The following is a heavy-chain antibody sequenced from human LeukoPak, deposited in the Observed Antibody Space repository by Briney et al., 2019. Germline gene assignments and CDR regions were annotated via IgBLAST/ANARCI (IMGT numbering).Heavy chain of an antibody. V-gene: IGHV1-2*02. CDR2: IDPNSGGT. Sequence: ASVKVSCKASGYTFTGYYIHWARQAPGQGLEWMGWIDPNSGGTNYAQKFQGRVTMTRGMSISSAYMELSSLRSDDTAVYYCARPNYHDSSGYTPFDYWGQGTLVTVSS. J-gene: IGHJ4*02. D-gene: IGHD3-22*01. CDR1: GYTFTGYY. CDR3: ARPNYHDSSGYTPFDY.